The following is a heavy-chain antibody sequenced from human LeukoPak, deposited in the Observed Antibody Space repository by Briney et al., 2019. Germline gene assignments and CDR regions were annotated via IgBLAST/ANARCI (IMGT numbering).Heavy chain of an antibody. V-gene: IGHV3-NL1*01. CDR2: ISSTGGTT. CDR3: ARDEASMVTLYYFDY. J-gene: IGHJ4*02. D-gene: IGHD5-18*01. CDR1: GFTFSTYG. Sequence: GGSLRLSCAASGFTFSTYGMHWVRQAPGKGLEWVSSISSTGGTTYYADSVKGRFTISRDNSKNTLYLQMNSLRAEDTAVYYCARDEASMVTLYYFDYWGQGTLVTVSS.